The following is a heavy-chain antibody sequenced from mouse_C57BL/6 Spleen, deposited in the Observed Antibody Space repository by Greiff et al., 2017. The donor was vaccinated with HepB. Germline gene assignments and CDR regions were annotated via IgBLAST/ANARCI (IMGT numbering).Heavy chain of an antibody. CDR1: GFTFSDYG. V-gene: IGHV5-17*01. D-gene: IGHD1-1*01. CDR2: ISSGSSTI. CDR3: ARGGSSPFYAMDY. J-gene: IGHJ4*01. Sequence: EVMLVESGGGLVKPGGSLKLSCAASGFTFSDYGMHWVRQAPEKGLEWVAYISSGSSTIYYAETVKGRFTISRDNAKNTLFLQMTSLRSEDTAMYYCARGGSSPFYAMDYWGQGTSVTVSS.